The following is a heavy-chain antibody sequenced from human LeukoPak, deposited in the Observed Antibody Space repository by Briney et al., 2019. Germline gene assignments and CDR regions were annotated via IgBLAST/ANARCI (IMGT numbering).Heavy chain of an antibody. CDR3: AGAQDIVVVPAAKGSSYYYYMDV. J-gene: IGHJ6*03. CDR1: GGTFSSYA. D-gene: IGHD2-2*01. V-gene: IGHV1-69*13. Sequence: AASVRVSCKASGGTFSSYAISWVRQAPGQGLEWMGGIIPIFGTANYAQKFQGRVTITADESTSTAYMELSSLRSEDTAVYYCAGAQDIVVVPAAKGSSYYYYMDVWGKGTTVTVSS. CDR2: IIPIFGTA.